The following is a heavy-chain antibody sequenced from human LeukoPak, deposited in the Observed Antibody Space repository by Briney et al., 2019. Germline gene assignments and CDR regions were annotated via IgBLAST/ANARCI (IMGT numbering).Heavy chain of an antibody. CDR1: GGSPSSGSYC. CDR3: ASGYDSRNSWCGP. CDR2: IYYGGST. V-gene: IGHV4-61*01. Sequence: PETLSLTCTVPGGSPSSGSYCWGWIRHPPGTGLEWIGYIYYGGSTNYNPSLKSRFTISIDTSKNQFSLKLSSVSAADTAVYYCASGYDSRNSWCGPWGQGTLVTVSS. D-gene: IGHD5-12*01. J-gene: IGHJ5*02.